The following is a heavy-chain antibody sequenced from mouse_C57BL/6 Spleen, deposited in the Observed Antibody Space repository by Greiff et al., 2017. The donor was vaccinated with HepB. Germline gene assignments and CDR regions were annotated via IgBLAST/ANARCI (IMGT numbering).Heavy chain of an antibody. CDR1: GYTFTSYW. CDR3: ARCHYCHWYFDV. Sequence: QVQLQQPGAELVKPGASVKLSCKASGYTFTSYWMQWVKQRPGQGLEWIGEIDPSDSYTNYNQKFKGKATLTVDTSSSTAYMQLSSLTSEDSAVYYCARCHYCHWYFDVWGTGTTVTVSS. J-gene: IGHJ1*03. V-gene: IGHV1-50*01. CDR2: IDPSDSYT. D-gene: IGHD6-1*01.